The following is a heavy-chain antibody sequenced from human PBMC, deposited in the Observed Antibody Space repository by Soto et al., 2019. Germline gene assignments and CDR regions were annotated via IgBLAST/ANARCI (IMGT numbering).Heavy chain of an antibody. V-gene: IGHV1-69*13. CDR2: IIPIFGTA. J-gene: IGHJ4*02. CDR3: ARDSGRYYYDSSGYIDY. Sequence: SVKVSCKASGGTFSSYAISWVRQAPGQGLEWMGGIIPIFGTANYAQKFQGRVTITADESTSTAYMELSSLRSEDTAVYYCARDSGRYYYDSSGYIDYWGQGTLVTVSS. D-gene: IGHD3-22*01. CDR1: GGTFSSYA.